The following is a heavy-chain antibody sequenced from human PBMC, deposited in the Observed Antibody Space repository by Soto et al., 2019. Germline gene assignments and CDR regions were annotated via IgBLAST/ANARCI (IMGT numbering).Heavy chain of an antibody. D-gene: IGHD3-22*01. CDR3: ALCVYDSSGYFFPIDY. V-gene: IGHV1-69*13. CDR2: IIPIFGTA. CDR1: GGTFSSYA. J-gene: IGHJ4*02. Sequence: SVKVSCKASGGTFSSYAISWVRQAPGQGLEWMGGIIPIFGTANYAQKFQGRVTITADESTSTAYMELSSLRSEDTAVYYCALCVYDSSGYFFPIDYWGQGTLVTVSS.